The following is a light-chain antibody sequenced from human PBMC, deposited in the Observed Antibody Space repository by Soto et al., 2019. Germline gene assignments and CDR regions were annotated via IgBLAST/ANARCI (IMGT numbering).Light chain of an antibody. V-gene: IGLV2-14*01. CDR3: TSYTSTSTYV. J-gene: IGLJ1*01. CDR1: SSDVGGYNY. Sequence: QSALTQPASVSGSPGQTITISCTGTSSDVGGYNYVSWYQHNPGKAPKLLTYEVSNRPSGVSDRFSGSKSDNMASLTISGLQAEDEADYYCTSYTSTSTYVFGTGTKVTVL. CDR2: EVS.